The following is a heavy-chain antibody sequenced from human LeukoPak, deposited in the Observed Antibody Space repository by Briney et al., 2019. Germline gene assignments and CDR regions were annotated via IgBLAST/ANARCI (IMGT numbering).Heavy chain of an antibody. J-gene: IGHJ4*02. V-gene: IGHV3-23*01. D-gene: IGHD3-16*01. CDR3: ARDENLYSPDY. CDR2: ISGSGGST. CDR1: GF. Sequence: GGSLRLSCAASGFMSWVRQAPGKGLEWVSAISGSGGSTYYADSVKGRLTISRDNSKNTLYLQMNSLRDEDTAVYYCARDENLYSPDYWGQGTLVTVSS.